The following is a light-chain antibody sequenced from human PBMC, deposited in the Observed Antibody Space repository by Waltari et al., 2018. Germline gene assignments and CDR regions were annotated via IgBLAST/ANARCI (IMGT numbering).Light chain of an antibody. J-gene: IGKJ4*01. CDR1: QSLLHVNGYNY. CDR2: LGS. V-gene: IGKV2-28*01. Sequence: DIVMTQSLLSLPVTSGEPAPIPCRSRQSLLHVNGYNYLDWYLQKPGQSPQLLIYLGSNRASGVPDRFSGSGSGTDFTLKISRVEAEDVGVYYCMQALQTPLTFGGGTKVEIK. CDR3: MQALQTPLT.